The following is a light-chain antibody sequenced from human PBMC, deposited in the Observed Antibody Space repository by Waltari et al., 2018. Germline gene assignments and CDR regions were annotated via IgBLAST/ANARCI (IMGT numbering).Light chain of an antibody. CDR1: TPARNS. J-gene: IGLJ1*01. CDR3: QVWDANTDPGV. CDR2: YDS. Sequence: SYVLTQPPSVSVAPGETASIPCGGNTPARNSVHWYRQRPGQAPVLVISYDSDRPSGIPERFSGSNSGNTATLTISRVEAGDEADYYCQVWDANTDPGVFGTGTEVTVL. V-gene: IGLV3-21*01.